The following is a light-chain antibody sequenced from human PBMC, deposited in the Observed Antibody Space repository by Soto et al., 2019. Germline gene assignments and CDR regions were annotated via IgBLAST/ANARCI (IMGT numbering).Light chain of an antibody. CDR1: KLGDKY. CDR2: QDS. V-gene: IGLV3-1*01. CDR3: QSWDSSTVV. J-gene: IGLJ2*01. Sequence: SYELPQPPSVSVSPGQTASITCSGDKLGDKYACWYQQKPGQSPVLVIYQDSKRPSGIPERFSGSNSGNTATLTISWTQAMDEADYYCQSWDSSTVVFGGGTKLTVL.